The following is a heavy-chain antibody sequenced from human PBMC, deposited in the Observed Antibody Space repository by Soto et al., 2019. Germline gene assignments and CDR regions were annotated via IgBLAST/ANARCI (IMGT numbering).Heavy chain of an antibody. CDR1: GFSFSSYA. D-gene: IGHD1-1*01. J-gene: IGHJ4*02. V-gene: IGHV3-48*02. Sequence: EVQLVESGGGLAQPGGSLRLSCAASGFSFSSYAMSWFRQAPGKGLEWVSYITTTGSSTYYLDSVKGRFTITRDNSKNLLDLEMLSLRDEDTAMYYCVTAYSGGWKFDNWGQGALVTVSS. CDR3: VTAYSGGWKFDN. CDR2: ITTTGSST.